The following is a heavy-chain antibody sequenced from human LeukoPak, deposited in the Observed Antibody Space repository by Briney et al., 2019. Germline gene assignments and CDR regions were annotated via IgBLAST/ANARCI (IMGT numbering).Heavy chain of an antibody. D-gene: IGHD1-26*01. CDR1: GYTFTSYG. J-gene: IGHJ4*02. CDR3: ARAYSGSYRLVDY. Sequence: ASVKVSCTASGYTFTSYGISWVRQAPGQGLEWMGWISANNGNTNYAQKLQGRVTMSTDTSTSTPYLQLRSLRADDTAVYYCARAYSGSYRLVDYWGQGTLVTVSA. V-gene: IGHV1-18*01. CDR2: ISANNGNT.